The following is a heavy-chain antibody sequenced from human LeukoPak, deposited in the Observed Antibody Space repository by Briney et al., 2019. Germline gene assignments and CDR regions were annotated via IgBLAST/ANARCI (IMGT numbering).Heavy chain of an antibody. CDR1: GFTFDDYA. V-gene: IGHV3-9*01. CDR3: AKNQAHSFDY. Sequence: GGSLRLSCAASGFTFDDYAMHWVRQAPGKGLEWVSGISWNSGSIGYADSVKGRFTISRDNAKDSLYLQMNSLRAEDAAVYYCAKNQAHSFDYWGQGTLVTVSS. CDR2: ISWNSGSI. J-gene: IGHJ4*02.